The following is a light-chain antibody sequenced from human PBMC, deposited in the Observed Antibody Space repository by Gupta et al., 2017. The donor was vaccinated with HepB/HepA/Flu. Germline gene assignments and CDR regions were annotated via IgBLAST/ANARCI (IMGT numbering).Light chain of an antibody. J-gene: IGLJ2*01. CDR2: YDD. Sequence: QSVLTQPPSVAEAPRQRVTISWSGSSSNIGNNAVNWYQQLPGKAPKLLIYYDDLLPSGVSDRCLCSTSGTYASPGISGLQSEDEADDYCAAWDESLNVVVFGGGTKLTVL. V-gene: IGLV1-36*01. CDR3: AAWDESLNVVV. CDR1: SSNIGNNA.